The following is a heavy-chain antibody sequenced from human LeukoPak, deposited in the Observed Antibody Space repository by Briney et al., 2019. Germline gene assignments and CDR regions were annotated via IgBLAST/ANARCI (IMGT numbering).Heavy chain of an antibody. CDR2: INHSGST. J-gene: IGHJ4*02. CDR1: GGSFSGYY. CDR3: ARGLDYDSSGSGFDY. D-gene: IGHD3-22*01. Sequence: SETLSLTCAVYGGSFSGYYWSWIRQPPGKGLEWIGEINHSGSTNYNPSLKGRVTISVDTSKNQFSLKLSSVTAADTAVYYCARGLDYDSSGSGFDYWGQGTLVTVSS. V-gene: IGHV4-34*01.